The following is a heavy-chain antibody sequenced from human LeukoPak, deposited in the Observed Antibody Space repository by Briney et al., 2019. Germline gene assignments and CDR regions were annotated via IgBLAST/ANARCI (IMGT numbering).Heavy chain of an antibody. Sequence: PSETLSLTCAVSGGSISSGGYSWSWIRQPPGKGLEWIGYIYHSGSTYYNPSLKSRVTISVDRSKNQFSLKLSSVTAADTAVYYCARHSLHRQWLDYYFDYWGQGTLVTVSS. J-gene: IGHJ4*02. V-gene: IGHV4-30-2*01. D-gene: IGHD6-19*01. CDR1: GGSISSGGYS. CDR3: ARHSLHRQWLDYYFDY. CDR2: IYHSGST.